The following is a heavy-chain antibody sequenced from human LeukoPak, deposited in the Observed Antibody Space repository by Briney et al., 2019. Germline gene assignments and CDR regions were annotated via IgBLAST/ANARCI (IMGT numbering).Heavy chain of an antibody. Sequence: SETLSLTCTVSGVSITSGGHYWRWIRQHPGKGLEWIGYIYYSGNAYYNPSLKSRVTISVDTSKNQFSLKVSSVTAADTAVYYCARSAESGYADFDYWGQGTLVTVSS. CDR1: GVSITSGGHY. CDR2: IYYSGNA. CDR3: ARSAESGYADFDY. D-gene: IGHD5-12*01. J-gene: IGHJ4*02. V-gene: IGHV4-31*03.